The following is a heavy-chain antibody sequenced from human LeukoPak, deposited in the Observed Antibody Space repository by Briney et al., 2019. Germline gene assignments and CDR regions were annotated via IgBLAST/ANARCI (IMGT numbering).Heavy chain of an antibody. D-gene: IGHD5-24*01. CDR2: ISDVGSHT. J-gene: IGHJ4*02. V-gene: IGHV3-74*01. CDR3: ARVTGGYNLVDY. Sequence: GSPRLSCAASGFTFSSYWMHWVRQAPGKGLVWVSRISDVGSHTFYADSVKGRFAMSRDNAKNTLYLQMNSLRAEDTAVYYCARVTGGYNLVDYWGQGTLVTVSS. CDR1: GFTFSSYW.